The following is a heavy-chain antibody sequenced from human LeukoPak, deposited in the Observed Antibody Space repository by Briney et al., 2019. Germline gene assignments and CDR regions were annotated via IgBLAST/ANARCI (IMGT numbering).Heavy chain of an antibody. D-gene: IGHD5-24*01. V-gene: IGHV1-69*01. Sequence: ASVKVSCKASGGTFSSYAISWVRQAPGQGLEWMGGIIPIFGTANYAQKFQGRVTITADESTSTAYMELSSLRSEDTAVYYCAGEAEMATIGRYFDYWGQGTLVTVSS. CDR1: GGTFSSYA. CDR3: AGEAEMATIGRYFDY. J-gene: IGHJ4*02. CDR2: IIPIFGTA.